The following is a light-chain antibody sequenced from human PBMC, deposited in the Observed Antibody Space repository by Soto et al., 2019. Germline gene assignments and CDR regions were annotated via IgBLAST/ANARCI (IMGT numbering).Light chain of an antibody. V-gene: IGKV1-39*01. CDR2: SAS. CDR1: QSIDNH. J-gene: IGKJ2*01. CDR3: QQSHNTPVT. Sequence: DIQMTQSPSSLSASVGDRVTITCRASQSIDNHLNWYHQKPGKAPQVLIDSASTLQSGVPPRFTARGSGTDFSLTISGLQPEDFGSYYCQQSHNTPVTFGQGTNLEIK.